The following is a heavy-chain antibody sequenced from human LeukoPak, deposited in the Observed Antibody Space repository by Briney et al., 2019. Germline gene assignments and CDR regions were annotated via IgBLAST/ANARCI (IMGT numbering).Heavy chain of an antibody. CDR3: ARDVPYYYGSGSYRPYMDV. CDR2: IKQDGSEK. V-gene: IGHV3-7*01. D-gene: IGHD3-10*01. Sequence: GGSLRLSCAASGFTFSNYWMTWVRQAPGKGLEWVGNIKQDGSEKYYVDSVKGRFTISRDNAKNSLYLQMNSLRAEDTAVYYCARDVPYYYGSGSYRPYMDVWGKGTTVTVS. CDR1: GFTFSNYW. J-gene: IGHJ6*03.